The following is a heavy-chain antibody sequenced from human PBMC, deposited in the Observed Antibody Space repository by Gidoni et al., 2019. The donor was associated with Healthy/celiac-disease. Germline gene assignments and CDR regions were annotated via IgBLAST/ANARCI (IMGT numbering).Heavy chain of an antibody. Sequence: EMQLLESGGGLVQPGSSLRLSCAASGFTFCSDAMSWVRQAPGKGLERVSAISGSGGSTYYADSVKGRFTISRDNSKNTLYLQMNSLRAEDTAVYYCAKDDPLGRQFDYWGQGTLVTVSS. D-gene: IGHD2-15*01. V-gene: IGHV3-23*01. CDR1: GFTFCSDA. CDR3: AKDDPLGRQFDY. J-gene: IGHJ4*02. CDR2: ISGSGGST.